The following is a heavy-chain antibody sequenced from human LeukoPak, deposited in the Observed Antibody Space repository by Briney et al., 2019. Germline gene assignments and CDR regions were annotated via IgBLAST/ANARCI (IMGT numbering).Heavy chain of an antibody. CDR2: IGIDSGNT. Sequence: GGSLRLSCAASGFTSCDYSMNWVRQAPGKGLEWISYIGIDSGNTNYADSVNGRFTISGDKAKNSLYLQMNSLRVEDTAVYYCARDYKYAFDNWGQGTLVTVSS. D-gene: IGHD5-24*01. V-gene: IGHV3-48*01. J-gene: IGHJ4*02. CDR1: GFTSCDYS. CDR3: ARDYKYAFDN.